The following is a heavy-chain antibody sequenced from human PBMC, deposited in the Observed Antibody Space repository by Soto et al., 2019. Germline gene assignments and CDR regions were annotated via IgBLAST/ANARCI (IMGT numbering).Heavy chain of an antibody. D-gene: IGHD5-18*01. CDR2: IYYSGHT. Sequence: QLQLQDSGPGLVKPSETLSLTCTVSGGSISSSNYYWGWIRQPPGKGLEWIGSIYYSGHTYYNPSLKSRVTISVDTSKNQFSLKLSSVTAADTAVYYCAGHNTAPGLCWFDPWGQGTLVTVSS. CDR3: AGHNTAPGLCWFDP. J-gene: IGHJ5*02. CDR1: GGSISSSNYY. V-gene: IGHV4-39*01.